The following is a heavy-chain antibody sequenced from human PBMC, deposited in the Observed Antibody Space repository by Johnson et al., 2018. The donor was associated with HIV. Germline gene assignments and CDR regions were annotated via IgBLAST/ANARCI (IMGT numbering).Heavy chain of an antibody. CDR1: GFTFSSYA. J-gene: IGHJ3*02. D-gene: IGHD2-2*01. V-gene: IGHV3-23*04. CDR2: ISGSGGST. Sequence: VLLVESGGGVVQPGGSLRLSCAASGFTFSSYAMSWVRQAPGKGLEWVSAISGSGGSTYYADSVKARFTISRDDARNTLYLQMNSLRVEDTALYYCAKDGDDGDEADGTKGAFDIWGQGTMVTVSS. CDR3: AKDGDDGDEADGTKGAFDI.